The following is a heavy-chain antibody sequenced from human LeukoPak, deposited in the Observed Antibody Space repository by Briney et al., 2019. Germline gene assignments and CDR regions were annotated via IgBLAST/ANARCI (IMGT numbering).Heavy chain of an antibody. CDR2: INPYSGGT. V-gene: IGHV1-2*02. D-gene: IGHD1-20*01. CDR1: GYTFSNYY. J-gene: IGHJ4*02. Sequence: EASVKVSCKASGYTFSNYYMHWVRQAPGQGLEWMGWINPYSGGTCYAQKFQGRVTMTRDTSISTAYMELSRLRSDDAAFYYCARGYVIGTTAAACYFDCWGQGTLVTVSS. CDR3: ARGYVIGTTAAACYFDC.